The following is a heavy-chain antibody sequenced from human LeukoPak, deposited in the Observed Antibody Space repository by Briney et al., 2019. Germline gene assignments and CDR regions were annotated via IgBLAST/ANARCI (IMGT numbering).Heavy chain of an antibody. V-gene: IGHV4-38-2*01. D-gene: IGHD3-22*01. CDR3: ARSYYDSGGYKYDF. Sequence: SETLSLTCAVSGDSISSGYYWGWIRQPPGKGLEWIGSISHSGNTYYRPSLKSRVTISVDMSKHQFSLKVNSVTAADTAVYYCARSYYDSGGYKYDFWGQGTLVTVSS. CDR1: GDSISSGYY. J-gene: IGHJ4*02. CDR2: ISHSGNT.